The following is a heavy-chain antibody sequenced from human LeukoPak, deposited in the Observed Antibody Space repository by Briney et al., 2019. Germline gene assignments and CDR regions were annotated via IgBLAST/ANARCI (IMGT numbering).Heavy chain of an antibody. J-gene: IGHJ3*02. V-gene: IGHV4-34*01. CDR2: INHSGST. CDR3: AREYYGDYAGAFDI. Sequence: SETLSLTCAVYGGSFSGYYWSWIRQPPGKGLEWIGEINHSGSTNYNPSLKSRVTISVDTSKNQFSLKLSSVTAADTAVYYCAREYYGDYAGAFDIWGQGTMVTVSS. D-gene: IGHD4-17*01. CDR1: GGSFSGYY.